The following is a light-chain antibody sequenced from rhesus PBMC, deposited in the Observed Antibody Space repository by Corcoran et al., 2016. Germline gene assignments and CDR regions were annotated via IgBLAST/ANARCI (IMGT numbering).Light chain of an antibody. J-gene: IGKJ2*01. Sequence: DIQMTQSPSSLSASVGDRVTISCRASQDISDWLAWYQQKPGKPPKLLIYRASSLETGVPSRLSGGGAGTVVTLTISSLQPEDIATYYCQQHDTSPYSFGQGTKVEIK. CDR1: QDISDW. CDR2: RAS. CDR3: QQHDTSPYS. V-gene: IGKV1-69*01.